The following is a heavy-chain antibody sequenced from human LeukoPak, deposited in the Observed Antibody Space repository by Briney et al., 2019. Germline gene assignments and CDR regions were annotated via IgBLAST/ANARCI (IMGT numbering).Heavy chain of an antibody. J-gene: IGHJ5*02. CDR1: GYSINSGYY. D-gene: IGHD3-10*01. CDR3: ARDSGTAGEVKFDP. V-gene: IGHV4-38-2*02. CDR2: IYHSGST. Sequence: PSETLSLTCTVSGYSINSGYYWDWIRQPPGKGLEWIGSIYHSGSTYYNPSLKSRVTISVDTSKNQFSLKLSSVTAADTAVYYCARDSGTAGEVKFDPWGQGTLVTVSS.